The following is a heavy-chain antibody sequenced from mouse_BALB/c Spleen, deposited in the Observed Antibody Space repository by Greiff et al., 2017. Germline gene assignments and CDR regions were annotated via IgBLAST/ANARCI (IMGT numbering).Heavy chain of an antibody. CDR1: GFPITSGYY. D-gene: IGHD2-12*01. V-gene: IGHV12-3*02. Sequence: QVQLKESGPGLVKPSQSLFLACTITGFPITSGYYWFWIRQSPGKPLEWMGYITHSGETFYNPYLQSPISITRETSKNQFFLQLNSVTTEDTAIYYCAGDHDGDYAMDYWGQGTSVTVSS. CDR3: AGDHDGDYAMDY. J-gene: IGHJ4*01. CDR2: ITHSGET.